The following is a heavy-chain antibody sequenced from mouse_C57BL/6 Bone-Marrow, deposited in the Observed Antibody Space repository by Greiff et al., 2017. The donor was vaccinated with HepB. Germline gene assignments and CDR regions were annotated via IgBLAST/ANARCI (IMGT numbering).Heavy chain of an antibody. V-gene: IGHV14-4*01. CDR2: IDPENGDT. CDR3: TTSLLRLTGSYYFDY. D-gene: IGHD1-2*01. J-gene: IGHJ2*01. Sequence: EVQLQQSGAELVRPGASVKLSCTASGFNIKDDYMHWVKQRPEQGLEWIGWIDPENGDTEYASKFPGKATITADTASNTAYLQLSSLTSEDTAVYYGTTSLLRLTGSYYFDYWGQGTTLTVSS. CDR1: GFNIKDDY.